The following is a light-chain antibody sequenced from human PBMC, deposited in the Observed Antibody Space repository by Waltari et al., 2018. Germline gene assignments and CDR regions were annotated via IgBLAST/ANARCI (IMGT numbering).Light chain of an antibody. Sequence: DIVMTQSPDSLAVSLGESATINCKSSQSVISSFNNKNYLTWFQQKEGEPPKLLIYWASTRESGVPDRFSGSGSGTDFTLTISGLQAEDVAVYYCQQYSATPPTFGQGTKVEIK. CDR1: QSVISSFNNKNY. CDR3: QQYSATPPT. J-gene: IGKJ1*01. V-gene: IGKV4-1*01. CDR2: WAS.